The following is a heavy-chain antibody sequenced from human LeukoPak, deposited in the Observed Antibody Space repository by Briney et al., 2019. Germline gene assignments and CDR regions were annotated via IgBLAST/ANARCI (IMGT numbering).Heavy chain of an antibody. D-gene: IGHD6-13*01. CDR3: AKAASSSWPSYYYGMDV. V-gene: IGHV3-23*01. CDR2: ITGSGGYT. J-gene: IGHJ6*02. Sequence: GGSLRLSCAASGFIFSSYSMSWVRQAPGKGLEWVSVITGSGGYTYYADSVKGRFTISKDNSKNTVYLQMSSLRVDDTAVYYCAKAASSSWPSYYYGMDVWGQGTTVTVSS. CDR1: GFIFSSYS.